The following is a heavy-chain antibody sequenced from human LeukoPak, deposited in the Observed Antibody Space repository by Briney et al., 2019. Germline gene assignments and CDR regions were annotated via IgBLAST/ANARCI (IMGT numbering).Heavy chain of an antibody. CDR3: AKDFATYYDFWSGYSAVYYFDY. D-gene: IGHD3-3*01. J-gene: IGHJ4*02. V-gene: IGHV3-23*01. Sequence: PGGSLRLSCAASGFTFSSYAMSWVRQAPGKGLEWVSAISGSGGSTYYADSVKGRFTISRDNSKNTLYLQMNSLRAEDTAVYYCAKDFATYYDFWSGYSAVYYFDYWGQGTLVTVSS. CDR1: GFTFSSYA. CDR2: ISGSGGST.